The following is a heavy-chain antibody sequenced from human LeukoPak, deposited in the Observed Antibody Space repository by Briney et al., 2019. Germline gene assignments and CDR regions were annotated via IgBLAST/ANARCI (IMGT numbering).Heavy chain of an antibody. J-gene: IGHJ2*01. CDR1: GFTFSDHY. CDR3: ARDRDL. V-gene: IGHV3-72*01. Sequence: GGYLRLSGAASGFTFSDHYMDWDRQAPGKGLEWVGRTRNKANSYTTEYAASVKGRFTISRDDSKNSLYPQMNSLKTEDTAVYYCARDRDLWGRGTLVTVSS. CDR2: TRNKANSYTT.